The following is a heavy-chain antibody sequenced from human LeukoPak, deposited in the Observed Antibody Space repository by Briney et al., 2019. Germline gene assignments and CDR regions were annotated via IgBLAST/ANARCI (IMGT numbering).Heavy chain of an antibody. V-gene: IGHV4-39*07. CDR1: GGSISSSSYY. D-gene: IGHD3-10*01. CDR2: IYHSGST. CDR3: ARRRKGSIIMVRGVTKSNNWFDP. J-gene: IGHJ5*02. Sequence: SETLSLTCAVSGGSISSSSYYWGWIRQPPGKGLEWIGSIYHSGSTYYNPSLKSRVTISVDTSKNQFSLKLSSVTAADTAVYYCARRRKGSIIMVRGVTKSNNWFDPWGQGTLVTVSS.